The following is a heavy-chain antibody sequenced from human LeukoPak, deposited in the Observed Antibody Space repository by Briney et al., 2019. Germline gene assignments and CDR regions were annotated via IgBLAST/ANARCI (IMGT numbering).Heavy chain of an antibody. CDR1: GYTFTSYY. Sequence: ASVKVSCKASGYTFTSYYMHWARQAPGQGLEWMGIINPSGGSTSYAQKFQGRVTMTRDTSTSTVYMELSSLRSEDTAVYYCARDDRAYYDILTGHSFGLFDYWGQGTLVTVSS. V-gene: IGHV1-46*01. J-gene: IGHJ4*02. CDR3: ARDDRAYYDILTGHSFGLFDY. CDR2: INPSGGST. D-gene: IGHD3-9*01.